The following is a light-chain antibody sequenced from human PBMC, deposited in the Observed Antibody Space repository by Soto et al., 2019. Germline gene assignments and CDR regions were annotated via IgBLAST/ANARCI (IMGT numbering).Light chain of an antibody. Sequence: QSALTQPRSVSGSPGQSVTISCTGTSSDVGVYNYVSWYQHHPGKAPKLMIYDVSKRPSGVPDRFSGSKSGNTASLTISGLQAEDEADYYCCSYAGSYTLVFGGGTKVTVL. CDR3: CSYAGSYTLV. CDR1: SSDVGVYNY. CDR2: DVS. J-gene: IGLJ2*01. V-gene: IGLV2-11*01.